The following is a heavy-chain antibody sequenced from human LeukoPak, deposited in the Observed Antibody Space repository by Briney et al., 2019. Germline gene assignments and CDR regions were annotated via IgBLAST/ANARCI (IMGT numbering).Heavy chain of an antibody. V-gene: IGHV1-69*06. J-gene: IGHJ3*02. D-gene: IGHD5-24*01. CDR3: ARYGNYVEMATITSGAFDI. CDR2: IIPIFGTA. CDR1: GGTFSSYA. Sequence: ASVKVSCKASGGTFSSYAISWVRQAPGQGLEWMGGIIPIFGTANYAQKFQGRVTITADKSTSTAYMELSSLRSEDTAVYYCARYGNYVEMATITSGAFDIWGQGTMVTVSS.